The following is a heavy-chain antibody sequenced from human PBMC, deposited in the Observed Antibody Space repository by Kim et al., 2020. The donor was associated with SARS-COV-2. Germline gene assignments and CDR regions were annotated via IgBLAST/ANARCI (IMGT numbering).Heavy chain of an antibody. CDR3: ARSWMQLSRGGQHDAF. Sequence: SETLSLTCAVYSGSFTGYYWSWIRQSPGRGLDWLGDINHSGSTTYIPSLKSRVTISVDTSKNQFSLRLTSVTAADTATYFCARSWMQLSRGGQHDAF. CDR2: INHSGST. V-gene: IGHV4-34*01. CDR1: SGSFTGYY. J-gene: IGHJ3*01. D-gene: IGHD1-1*01.